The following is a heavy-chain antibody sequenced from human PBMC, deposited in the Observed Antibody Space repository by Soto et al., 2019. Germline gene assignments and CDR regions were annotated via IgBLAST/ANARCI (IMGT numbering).Heavy chain of an antibody. D-gene: IGHD2-2*02. V-gene: IGHV3-9*01. J-gene: IGHJ5*02. Sequence: SLRLSCAASGFTFDDYAMRWVRQAPGKGLEWVSGISWNSGSIGYADSVKGRFTISRDNVKNSLYLQMNSLRAEDTALYYCAGFPQDIVVVPAAIPWGQGTLVTVSS. CDR3: AGFPQDIVVVPAAIP. CDR1: GFTFDDYA. CDR2: ISWNSGSI.